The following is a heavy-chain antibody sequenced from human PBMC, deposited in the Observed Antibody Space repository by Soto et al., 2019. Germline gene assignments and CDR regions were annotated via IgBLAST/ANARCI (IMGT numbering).Heavy chain of an antibody. J-gene: IGHJ6*02. Sequence: QVQLVQSGAEVKKPGASVKVSCKASGYTFTSYGISWVRQAPGQGLEWMGWISAYNGNTNYAQKLQGRVTMTTDTSTSTADMELRSLISDDTAVYYCARDKYCGGDCYSVRLSYYYGMDVWGQGTTVTVSS. V-gene: IGHV1-18*01. CDR1: GYTFTSYG. CDR2: ISAYNGNT. CDR3: ARDKYCGGDCYSVRLSYYYGMDV. D-gene: IGHD2-21*02.